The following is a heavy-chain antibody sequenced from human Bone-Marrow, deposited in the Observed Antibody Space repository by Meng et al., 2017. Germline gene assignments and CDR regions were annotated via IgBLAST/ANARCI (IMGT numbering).Heavy chain of an antibody. V-gene: IGHV3-74*01. CDR3: ARDMMD. CDR2: INPDGSSS. D-gene: IGHD3-16*01. J-gene: IGHJ4*02. CDR1: GFTFSSYA. Sequence: EVQLVESGGGLVQPGGSLRLSCAASGFTFSSYAMSWVRQAPGKGLEWVSRINPDGSSSNNADSVKGRFTVSRDNSKNTLYLQMNSLRAEDTAMYYCARDMMDLGQGTLVTVSS.